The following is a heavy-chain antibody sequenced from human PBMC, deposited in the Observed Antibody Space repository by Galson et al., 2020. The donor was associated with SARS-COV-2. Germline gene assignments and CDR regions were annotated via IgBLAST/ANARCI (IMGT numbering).Heavy chain of an antibody. CDR2: IHPADSDT. CDR1: GYRFTNHW. D-gene: IGHD3-10*01. J-gene: IGHJ4*02. V-gene: IGHV5-51*01. CDR3: ARLIVYGGQYDL. Sequence: GESLKISCKASGYRFTNHWIAWVRQMSGKGLEWMGFIHPADSDTRYRPSLQGHVTISVDKSTNTAYLQWNSLKASDTATYYCARLIVYGGQYDLWGQGTLVTGSS.